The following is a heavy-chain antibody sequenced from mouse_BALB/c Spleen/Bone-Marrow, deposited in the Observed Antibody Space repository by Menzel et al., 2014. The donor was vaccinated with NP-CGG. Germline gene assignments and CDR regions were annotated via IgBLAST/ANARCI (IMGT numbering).Heavy chain of an antibody. CDR2: ISDAGSYT. D-gene: IGHD2-14*01. Sequence: EVKLVESGGGLVKPGGSLKLSCAASGFTFSDYYMYWVRPTPEKRLEWVATISDAGSYTYYPDSVKGRFTISRDNAKNNLYLQMISLKSEDTAMYYCARDGDYRYAWFAYWGQGTLVTVST. V-gene: IGHV5-4*02. J-gene: IGHJ3*01. CDR3: ARDGDYRYAWFAY. CDR1: GFTFSDYY.